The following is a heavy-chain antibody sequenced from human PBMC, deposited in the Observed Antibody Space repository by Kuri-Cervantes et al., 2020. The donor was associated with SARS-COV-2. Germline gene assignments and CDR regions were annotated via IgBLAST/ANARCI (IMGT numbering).Heavy chain of an antibody. CDR1: GFTFSSYG. J-gene: IGHJ2*01. Sequence: GESLKISCAASGFTFSSYGMHWVRQAPGKGLEWVSAISGSGGNTYYADSVKGRFTISRDNSKNTLYLQMNSLRAEDTAVYYCANQPGFVSRYFDLWGRGTLVTYSS. CDR3: ANQPGFVSRYFDL. V-gene: IGHV3-23*01. D-gene: IGHD2-2*01. CDR2: ISGSGGNT.